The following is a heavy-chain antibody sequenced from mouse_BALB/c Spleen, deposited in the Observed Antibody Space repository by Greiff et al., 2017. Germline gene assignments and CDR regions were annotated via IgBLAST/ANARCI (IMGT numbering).Heavy chain of an antibody. J-gene: IGHJ2*01. V-gene: IGHV1-69*02. CDR3: TRGLSTVVIDY. D-gene: IGHD1-1*01. Sequence: QVQLQQPGAELVRPGASVKLSCKASGYTFTSYWINWVKQRPGQGLEWIGNIYPSDSYTNYNQKFKDKATLTVDKSSSTAYMQLSSPTSEDSAVYYCTRGLSTVVIDYWGHGTTLTVSS. CDR1: GYTFTSYW. CDR2: IYPSDSYT.